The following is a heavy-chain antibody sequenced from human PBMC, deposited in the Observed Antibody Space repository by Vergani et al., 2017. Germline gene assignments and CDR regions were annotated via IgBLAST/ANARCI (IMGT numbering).Heavy chain of an antibody. CDR3: ASGGHGSENGGALQL. CDR1: GYIFSNFW. D-gene: IGHD3-10*01. J-gene: IGHJ3*01. Sequence: EKQLVQSGSEPKKPGESLKISCQAFGYIFSNFWIGWVRQRPGRGLEWMGIIYPGDSEVKSNPTFRGQVIFSVDTSVNTAYLPWRSLQASDTATYFCASGGHGSENGGALQLWGQGTNITVSS. CDR2: IYPGDSEV. V-gene: IGHV5-51*01.